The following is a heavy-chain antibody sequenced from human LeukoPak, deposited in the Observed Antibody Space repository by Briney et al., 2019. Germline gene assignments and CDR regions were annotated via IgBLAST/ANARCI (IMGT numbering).Heavy chain of an antibody. CDR3: AKDLLVGATRY. J-gene: IGHJ4*02. Sequence: GGSLRLSCAASGFTFSSYGTHWVRQAPGKGLEWVAFIRYDGSNKYYADSVKGRFTISRDNSKNTLYLQMNSLRAEDTAVYYCAKDLLVGATRYWGQGTLVTVSS. CDR2: IRYDGSNK. V-gene: IGHV3-30*02. CDR1: GFTFSSYG. D-gene: IGHD1-26*01.